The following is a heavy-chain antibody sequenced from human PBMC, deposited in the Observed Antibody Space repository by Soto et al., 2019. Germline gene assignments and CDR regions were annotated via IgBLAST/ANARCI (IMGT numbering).Heavy chain of an antibody. J-gene: IGHJ5*02. CDR1: GFTFSRYY. CDR3: ARDNSESNSWWFDP. D-gene: IGHD1-26*01. V-gene: IGHV1-46*01. CDR2: INPSGVST. Sequence: QVQLVQSGAEVKQPGASVKVSCKASGFTFSRYYMHWVRQAPGQGLEWMGLINPSGVSTNYAQKFPGRVTLTRDTSTSTVSMELSSLRSEDTAVYYCARDNSESNSWWFDPWGQGTLVTVSS.